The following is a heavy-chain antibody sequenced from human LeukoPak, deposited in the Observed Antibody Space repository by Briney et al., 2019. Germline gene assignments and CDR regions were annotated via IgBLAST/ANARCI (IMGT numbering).Heavy chain of an antibody. D-gene: IGHD6-19*01. V-gene: IGHV3-33*01. Sequence: QAGGSLRLSCAASGFTFSSYGMHWVRQAPGKGQEWVAVIWYDGSNKYYADSVKGRFTISRDNSKNTLYLQMNSLRAEDTAVYYCASTSGWYEPIDYWGQGTLVTVSS. CDR1: GFTFSSYG. CDR2: IWYDGSNK. CDR3: ASTSGWYEPIDY. J-gene: IGHJ4*02.